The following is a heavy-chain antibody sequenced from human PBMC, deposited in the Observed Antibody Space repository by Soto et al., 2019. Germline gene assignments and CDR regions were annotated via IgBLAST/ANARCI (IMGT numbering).Heavy chain of an antibody. J-gene: IGHJ3*02. CDR1: GFTFSSYA. V-gene: IGHV3-23*01. CDR2: ISGSGGST. CDR3: AKERPHYYDSSGYYRPDAFDI. Sequence: GGSLRLSCAASGFTFSSYAMSWVRQAPGKGLEWVSAISGSGGSTYYADSVKGRFTISRDNSKNTLYLQMNSLRAEDTAVYYCAKERPHYYDSSGYYRPDAFDIWGQGTMVTVSS. D-gene: IGHD3-22*01.